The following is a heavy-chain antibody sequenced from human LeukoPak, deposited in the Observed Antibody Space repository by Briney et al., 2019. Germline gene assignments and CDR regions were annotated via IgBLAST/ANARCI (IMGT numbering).Heavy chain of an antibody. CDR1: GYTFTAYY. V-gene: IGHV1-2*02. J-gene: IGHJ4*02. CDR2: VNPDRGGT. Sequence: ASVKASDTASGYTFTAYYMHWVRQAPGQGLEWVGWVNPDRGGTNYAQKFQGRVTMTRDTSINTAYMDLSRLTSDDTAVYYCARIHCSSTSCYYFDYWGQGTLVTVSS. CDR3: ARIHCSSTSCYYFDY. D-gene: IGHD2-2*01.